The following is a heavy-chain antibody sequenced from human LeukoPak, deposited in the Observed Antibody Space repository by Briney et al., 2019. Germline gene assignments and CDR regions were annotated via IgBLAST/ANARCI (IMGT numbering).Heavy chain of an antibody. Sequence: SETLSLTCTVSGGSISSHYWSWIRQPPGKGLEWIGYIYYSGSTNYNPSLKSRVTISVDTSKNQFSLKLSSVTAADTAVYYCVRGVDTSYYYYMDVWGKGTTVTVSS. CDR1: GGSISSHY. D-gene: IGHD5-18*01. CDR3: VRGVDTSYYYYMDV. CDR2: IYYSGST. J-gene: IGHJ6*03. V-gene: IGHV4-59*11.